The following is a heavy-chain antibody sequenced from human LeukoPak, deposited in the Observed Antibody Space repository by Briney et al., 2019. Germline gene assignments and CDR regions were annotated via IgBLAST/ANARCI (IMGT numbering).Heavy chain of an antibody. CDR1: GLTFSNYA. Sequence: PGGSLRLSCAASGLTFSNYAMNWVRQAPGRGLEWVSLIYSGGNTYYADSVKGRFTISRDNSKKTLYLQMNSLRAEDTAVYYCAGSGGYYRFDYWGQGTLVTVSS. CDR3: AGSGGYYRFDY. CDR2: IYSGGNT. V-gene: IGHV3-53*01. D-gene: IGHD1-26*01. J-gene: IGHJ4*02.